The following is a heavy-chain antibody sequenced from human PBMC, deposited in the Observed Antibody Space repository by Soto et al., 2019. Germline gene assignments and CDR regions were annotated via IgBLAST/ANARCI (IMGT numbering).Heavy chain of an antibody. CDR2: ISCSGGST. D-gene: IGHD2-2*01. V-gene: IGHV3-23*01. CDR1: GFTFSSYA. J-gene: IGHJ6*02. CDR3: SKLGHCSSVSSYHYGTDV. Sequence: GGSLRLSCAAFGFTFSSYAMSWVRQAPGKGLEWVSVISCSGGSTYYTDFVKGRFTISRDNSENTLYLQMNSLTAEDTAIYYCSKLGHCSSVSSYHYGTDVWGQGTTVTVSS.